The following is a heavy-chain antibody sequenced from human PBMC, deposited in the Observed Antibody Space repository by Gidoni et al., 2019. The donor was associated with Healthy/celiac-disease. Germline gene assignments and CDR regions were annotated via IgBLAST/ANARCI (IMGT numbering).Heavy chain of an antibody. CDR1: GDPFSSYT. V-gene: IGHV1-69*02. J-gene: IGHJ4*02. Sequence: HVPLVPSGAAVKQPGSSVKVSCKASGDPFSSYTISWVRKAPRQGLEWMGRIIPILGIANYAQKFQGRVTITADKSTSTDYMEMSSLRSEDTAVYYCARYSGDSSSWWDYWGQGTLVNVSS. CDR2: IIPILGIA. CDR3: ARYSGDSSSWWDY. D-gene: IGHD6-13*01.